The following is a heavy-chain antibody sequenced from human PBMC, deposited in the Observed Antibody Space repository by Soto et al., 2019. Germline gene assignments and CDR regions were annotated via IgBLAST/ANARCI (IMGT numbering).Heavy chain of an antibody. CDR3: ARDSETNGYSYDYFDY. CDR1: RFTVRTYA. J-gene: IGHJ4*02. V-gene: IGHV3-30*04. Sequence: SLRLACAACRFTVRTYAIHWVFQAPGKGLEWVAVISYDGSNTYYADSVKGRFTISRDNSKNTLYVQMNSLRTEDSAVYYCARDSETNGYSYDYFDYWGQGTLVTVSS. CDR2: ISYDGSNT. D-gene: IGHD5-18*01.